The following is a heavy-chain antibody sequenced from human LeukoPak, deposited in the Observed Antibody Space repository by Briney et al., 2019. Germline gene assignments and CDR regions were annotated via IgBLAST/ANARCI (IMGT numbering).Heavy chain of an antibody. CDR2: IYHSGST. J-gene: IGHJ5*02. V-gene: IGHV4-4*02. CDR1: GGSISSSNW. D-gene: IGHD6-19*01. Sequence: SGTLSLTCAVSGGSISSSNWWSWVRQPPGKGLEWIGEIYHSGSTNYNPSLKSRVTISVDKSKNQFSLKLSSVTAADTAVYYCARTEAVAVAGAMDPWGQGTLVTVSS. CDR3: ARTEAVAVAGAMDP.